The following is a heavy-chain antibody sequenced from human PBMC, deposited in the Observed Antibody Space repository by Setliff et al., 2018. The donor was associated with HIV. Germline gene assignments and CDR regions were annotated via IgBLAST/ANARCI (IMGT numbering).Heavy chain of an antibody. CDR2: ISWNRGCI. J-gene: IGHJ4*02. CDR3: ARAYNVYDYRFDSSGYDY. V-gene: IGHV3-9*01. D-gene: IGHD3-22*01. Sequence: PGGSLRLSCAASGFVFDDYAMHWVRQAPVKGLEWVSGISWNRGCIGYADSVKGRFTISRDNAKNSLYLQMNSLKAEDTAVYYCARAYNVYDYRFDSSGYDYWGQGTLVTVSS. CDR1: GFVFDDYA.